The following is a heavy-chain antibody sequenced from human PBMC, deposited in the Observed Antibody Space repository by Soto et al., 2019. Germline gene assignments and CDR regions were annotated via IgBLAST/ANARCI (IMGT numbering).Heavy chain of an antibody. CDR3: ASPYDFWSGYYAPASLAFDI. CDR2: ISGSGGST. CDR1: GFTFSSYA. V-gene: IGHV3-23*01. Sequence: PGGSLRLSCAASGFTFSSYAMSWVRQAPGKGLEWVSAISGSGGSTYYADSVKGRFTISRDNSKNTLYLQMNSLRAEDTAVYYCASPYDFWSGYYAPASLAFDIWGQGTVVTVSS. D-gene: IGHD3-3*01. J-gene: IGHJ3*02.